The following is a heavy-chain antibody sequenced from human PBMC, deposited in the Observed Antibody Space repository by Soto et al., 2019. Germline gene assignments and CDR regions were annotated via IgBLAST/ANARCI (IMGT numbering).Heavy chain of an antibody. CDR3: ARGGGYCSGGSCRGYYFDY. J-gene: IGHJ4*02. CDR1: GFTFSSYD. D-gene: IGHD2-15*01. Sequence: GGSLRLSCAASGFTFSSYDMHWVRQATGKGLEWVSAIGTAGDTYYPGSVKGRFTISRENAKNSLYLQMNSLRAEDTAVYYCARGGGYCSGGSCRGYYFDYWGQGTLVTVSS. V-gene: IGHV3-13*01. CDR2: IGTAGDT.